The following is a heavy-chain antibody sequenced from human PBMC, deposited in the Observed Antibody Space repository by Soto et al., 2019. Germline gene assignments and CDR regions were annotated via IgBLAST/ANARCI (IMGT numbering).Heavy chain of an antibody. CDR1: GFTVSSNY. CDR2: IYSGGSI. Sequence: EVQLVESGGGLIQPGGSLRLSCAASGFTVSSNYMSWVRQAPGKGLEWVSVIYSGGSIYYADSVKGRFTISRDNSKNTRYLQMNSLRAEDTAVYYCARDRVESGYPEYFQHWGQGTLVTVSS. V-gene: IGHV3-53*01. D-gene: IGHD3-22*01. CDR3: ARDRVESGYPEYFQH. J-gene: IGHJ1*01.